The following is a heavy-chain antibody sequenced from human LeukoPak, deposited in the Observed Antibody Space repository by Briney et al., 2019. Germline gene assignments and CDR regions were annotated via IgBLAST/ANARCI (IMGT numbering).Heavy chain of an antibody. CDR1: GFSFSDHY. D-gene: IGHD3-22*01. CDR3: ARGPDYYYDSSGSFDY. V-gene: IGHV3-11*01. CDR2: VSGSGNTI. J-gene: IGHJ4*02. Sequence: GGSLRLSCAASGFSFSDHYMAWIRQAPGKGLEWVSYVSGSGNTIYHADSVKGRFTISRDTAKNSVHLQMISLRVDDTAVYYCARGPDYYYDSSGSFDYWGQGTLVTVSS.